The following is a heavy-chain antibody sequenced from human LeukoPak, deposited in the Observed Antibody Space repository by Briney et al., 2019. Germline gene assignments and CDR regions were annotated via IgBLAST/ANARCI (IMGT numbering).Heavy chain of an antibody. V-gene: IGHV3-23*01. CDR1: GFTLSSYA. J-gene: IGHJ4*02. CDR2: ISGSGGST. CDR3: AKDYEYGPWLVEEEYFDY. D-gene: IGHD6-19*01. Sequence: GGSLRLSCAASGFTLSSYAMSWVRQAPGKGLEWVSAISGSGGSTYYADSVKGRFTISRDNSKNTLYLQMNSLRAEDTAVYYCAKDYEYGPWLVEEEYFDYWGQGTLVTVSS.